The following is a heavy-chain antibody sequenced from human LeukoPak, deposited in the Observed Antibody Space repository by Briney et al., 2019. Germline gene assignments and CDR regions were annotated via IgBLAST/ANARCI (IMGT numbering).Heavy chain of an antibody. Sequence: GGSLRLSCAASGFTFSSYGMHWVRQAPGKGLEWVAFIRFDEDNKYYGDSVKGRFAISRDNSKNTLYLQMNSLRAEDTAVYYCAKHITRFGDRRPSDYWGQGILPTVSS. CDR3: AKHITRFGDRRPSDY. CDR2: IRFDEDNK. D-gene: IGHD3-10*01. CDR1: GFTFSSYG. J-gene: IGHJ4*02. V-gene: IGHV3-30*02.